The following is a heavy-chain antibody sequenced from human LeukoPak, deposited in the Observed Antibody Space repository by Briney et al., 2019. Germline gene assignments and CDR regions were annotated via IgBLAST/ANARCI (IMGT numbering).Heavy chain of an antibody. V-gene: IGHV1-2*02. D-gene: IGHD3-3*02. CDR3: ARVRLADERAWAY. CDR2: ITPKSGDT. J-gene: IGHJ4*02. Sequence: SVKVSCTASGYSFSDFYIHGVRQAPGQGLEYVGWITPKSGDTYSPQRFQGRVTMTRDASISTAYMELSSLRSDDTAVYFCARVRLADERAWAYWGQGTLVTVSS. CDR1: GYSFSDFY.